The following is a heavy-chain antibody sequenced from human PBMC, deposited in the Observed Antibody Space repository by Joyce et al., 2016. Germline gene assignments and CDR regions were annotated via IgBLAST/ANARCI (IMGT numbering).Heavy chain of an antibody. D-gene: IGHD6-6*01. J-gene: IGHJ5*02. Sequence: QVQLEQSGAEVKKPGASMKVSCKASGYSFTAHYIHWVRQAPGQGLEWMGWSNPNSGATKYSQTFLGRVTMSRDTSVTTLYLSLSRLTLDDTAIYYCARAATVAARGWFDPWGQGTPVTVSS. CDR2: SNPNSGAT. CDR1: GYSFTAHY. CDR3: ARAATVAARGWFDP. V-gene: IGHV1-2*02.